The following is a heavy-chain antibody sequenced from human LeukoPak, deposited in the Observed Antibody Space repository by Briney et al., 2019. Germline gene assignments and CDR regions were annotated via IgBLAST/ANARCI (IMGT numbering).Heavy chain of an antibody. CDR2: IYYSGST. J-gene: IGHJ5*02. CDR3: ARALNYYDFWSGTLPNWFDP. V-gene: IGHV4-59*01. D-gene: IGHD3-3*01. Sequence: PGGSLRLSCAASGFTFSSYAMSWVRQAPGKGLEWVGYIYYSGSTNYNPSLKSRVTISVDTSKNQFSLKLSSVTAADTAVYYCARALNYYDFWSGTLPNWFDPWGQGALVTVSS. CDR1: GFTFSSYA.